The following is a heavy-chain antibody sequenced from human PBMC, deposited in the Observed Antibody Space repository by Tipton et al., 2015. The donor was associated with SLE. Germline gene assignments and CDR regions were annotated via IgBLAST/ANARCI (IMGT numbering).Heavy chain of an antibody. D-gene: IGHD3-10*01. J-gene: IGHJ6*02. CDR2: INHSGST. V-gene: IGHV4-34*01. Sequence: TLSLTCAVYGGSFSGYYWSWIRQPPGKGLEWIGEINHSGSTNYNPSLKSRVTISVDTSKNQFSLKLSSVTAADTAVYYCARPYGSGSPLYYYYGMDVWGQGTTVTVSS. CDR1: GGSFSGYY. CDR3: ARPYGSGSPLYYYYGMDV.